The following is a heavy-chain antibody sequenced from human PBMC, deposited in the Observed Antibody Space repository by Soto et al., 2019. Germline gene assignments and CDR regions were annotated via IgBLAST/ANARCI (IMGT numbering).Heavy chain of an antibody. D-gene: IGHD4-17*01. Sequence: PVGSLRLSCAASGFTFSSYAMHWVRQAPGKGLEWVAVISYDGSNKYYADSVKGRFTISRDNSKNTLYLQMNSLRAEDTAVYYCARTTVTLRYYYYYYGMDVWGQGTTVTVSS. V-gene: IGHV3-30-3*01. CDR2: ISYDGSNK. CDR1: GFTFSSYA. CDR3: ARTTVTLRYYYYYYGMDV. J-gene: IGHJ6*02.